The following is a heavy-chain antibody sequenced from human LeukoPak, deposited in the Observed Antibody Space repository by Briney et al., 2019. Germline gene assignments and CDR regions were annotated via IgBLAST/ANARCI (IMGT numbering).Heavy chain of an antibody. J-gene: IGHJ6*02. V-gene: IGHV3-21*01. D-gene: IGHD1-26*01. CDR1: GFTFSSYS. CDR3: ASGGSYSRYYYGMDV. CDR2: IGSSSSYI. Sequence: GGSLRLSCAASGFTFSSYSMNWVRQAPGKGLEWVSSIGSSSSYIYYADSVKGRFTISRDNAKNSLYLQMNSLRAEDTAVYHCASGGSYSRYYYGMDVWGQGTTVTVSS.